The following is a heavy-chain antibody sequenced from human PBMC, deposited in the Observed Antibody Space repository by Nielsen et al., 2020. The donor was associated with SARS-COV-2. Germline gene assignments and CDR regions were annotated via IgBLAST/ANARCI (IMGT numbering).Heavy chain of an antibody. CDR1: GFSLSTSGMC. J-gene: IGHJ5*02. Sequence: SGPTLVKPTQTLTLTCTFSGFSLSTSGMCVSWIRQPPGKALEWLALIDWDDDKYYSTSLKTRLTITKDTSKNQVVLTMTNMDPVDTATYYCAHTQAYYYDSSGYPVSWGQGTLVTVSS. CDR2: IDWDDDK. D-gene: IGHD3-22*01. V-gene: IGHV2-70*12. CDR3: AHTQAYYYDSSGYPVS.